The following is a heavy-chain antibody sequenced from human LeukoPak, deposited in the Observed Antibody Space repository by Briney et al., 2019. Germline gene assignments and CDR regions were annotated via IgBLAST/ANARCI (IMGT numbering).Heavy chain of an antibody. CDR1: GFTFSSYW. CDR2: INTDGSST. Sequence: GGSLRLSCAASGFTFSSYWMHWVRQAPGKGLVWVSRINTDGSSTNYADSVEGRFTISRDNAKNTLYLQMNSLRAEDTAVYYCAGEPTYYYDGWGQGALVTVSS. V-gene: IGHV3-74*01. J-gene: IGHJ4*02. CDR3: AGEPTYYYDG. D-gene: IGHD3-22*01.